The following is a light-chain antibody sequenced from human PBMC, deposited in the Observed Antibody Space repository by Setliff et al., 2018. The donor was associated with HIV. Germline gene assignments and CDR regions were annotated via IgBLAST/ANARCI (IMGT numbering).Light chain of an antibody. Sequence: SALTQPASVSGSPGQSITISCTGTSRDVGGYNWVSWYQQHPGKAPKLMIYEVSNRPSGVSNRFSGSKSGTTASLTISGLQAEDEADYYCTSYTRDNTITRVFGTGTKVTVL. CDR1: SRDVGGYNW. V-gene: IGLV2-14*01. CDR3: TSYTRDNTITRV. J-gene: IGLJ1*01. CDR2: EVS.